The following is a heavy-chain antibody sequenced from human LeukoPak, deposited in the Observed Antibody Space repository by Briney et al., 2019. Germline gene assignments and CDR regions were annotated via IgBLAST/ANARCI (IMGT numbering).Heavy chain of an antibody. J-gene: IGHJ4*02. CDR3: ARDPHNPGPIDY. CDR2: ISSSSTYI. CDR1: GFTFSSYS. Sequence: GGSLRLSCAASGFTFSSYSMTWVRQAPGKGLEWVSSISSSSTYIYYADSMEGRFTISRDNANNSLYLQMNSLRAEDTAVYYCARDPHNPGPIDYWGQGTLVTVSS. V-gene: IGHV3-21*01.